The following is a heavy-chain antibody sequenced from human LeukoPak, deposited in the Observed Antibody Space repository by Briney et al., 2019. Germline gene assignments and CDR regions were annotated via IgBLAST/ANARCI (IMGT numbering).Heavy chain of an antibody. D-gene: IGHD3-22*01. Sequence: SVKVSCKASGGTVNRYAISWVRQAPGQGLEWMGGIIPIIGTANYAQKFQCRVTITADESSSTAYMELSTLRSDDTAVYYCARDASIYDSSAYYYLWWGQGTLVTVSS. V-gene: IGHV1-69*13. CDR1: GGTVNRYA. CDR2: IIPIIGTA. CDR3: ARDASIYDSSAYYYLW. J-gene: IGHJ4*02.